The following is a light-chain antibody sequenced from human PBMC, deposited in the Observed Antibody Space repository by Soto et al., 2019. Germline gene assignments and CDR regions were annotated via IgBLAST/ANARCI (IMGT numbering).Light chain of an antibody. V-gene: IGKV3-20*01. Sequence: PGDRATLSCRASQSVNSNYLAWYQRKPGQAPRLLIYGASNRATDIPYRFSASGSGTDFTLTITRLEADNFAAYYCQQYDSTSPAFDHGTKVVVK. CDR1: QSVNSNY. CDR2: GAS. CDR3: QQYDSTSPA. J-gene: IGKJ1*01.